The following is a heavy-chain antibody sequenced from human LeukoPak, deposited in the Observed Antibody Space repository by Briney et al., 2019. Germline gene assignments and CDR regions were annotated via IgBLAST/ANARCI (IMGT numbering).Heavy chain of an antibody. CDR2: IYWDEDK. CDR3: AHNNYYGSGTSSYYSEY. Sequence: SGPTLVNPTQTLTLTCTFSGFSLSTSGVGVGWIRQPPGKALEWLAFIYWDEDKRYSTSLESRLTITKDTSKNQVVLTVTSMDPVDTATYYCAHNNYYGSGTSSYYSEYWGQGTLVTVSS. CDR1: GFSLSTSGVG. J-gene: IGHJ4*02. D-gene: IGHD3-10*01. V-gene: IGHV2-5*02.